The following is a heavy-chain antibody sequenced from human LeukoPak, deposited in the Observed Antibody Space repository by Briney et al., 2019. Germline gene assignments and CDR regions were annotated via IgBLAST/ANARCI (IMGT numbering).Heavy chain of an antibody. CDR1: GGSSSSGGYY. D-gene: IGHD3-22*01. CDR3: ARVPYYYDSSGYRVHYFDY. J-gene: IGHJ4*02. Sequence: SETLSLTCTVSGGSSSSGGYYWSWIRQHPGKGLEWIGYIYYSGSTYYNPSLKSRVTISVDTSKNQFSLKLSSVTAADTAVYYCARVPYYYDSSGYRVHYFDYWGQGTLVTVSS. CDR2: IYYSGST. V-gene: IGHV4-31*03.